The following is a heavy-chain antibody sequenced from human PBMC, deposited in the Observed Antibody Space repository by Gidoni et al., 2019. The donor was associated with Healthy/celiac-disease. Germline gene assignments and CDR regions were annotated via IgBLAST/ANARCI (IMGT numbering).Heavy chain of an antibody. CDR3: ARESLRYYDFWSGYNPHHGDAFDI. V-gene: IGHV4-59*01. CDR2: IYYSGST. D-gene: IGHD3-3*01. J-gene: IGHJ3*02. Sequence: QPPGKGLEWIGYIYYSGSTNYNPSLKSRVTISVDTSKNQFSLKLSSVTAADTAVYYCARESLRYYDFWSGYNPHHGDAFDIWGQGTMVTVSS.